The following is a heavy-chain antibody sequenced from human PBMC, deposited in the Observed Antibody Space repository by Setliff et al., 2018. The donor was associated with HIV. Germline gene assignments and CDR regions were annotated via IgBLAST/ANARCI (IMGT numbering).Heavy chain of an antibody. CDR1: GFTFSSYA. Sequence: GGSLRLSCAASGFTFSSYAMSWVRQAPGKGLEWVTTISGSGGAIHYADSVKGRFTVSRDNSKSTLYLQMNSLRLEDTALYYCVKGGMTNAAFNIWGPGTMVTVSS. CDR2: ISGSGGAI. J-gene: IGHJ3*02. CDR3: VKGGMTNAAFNI. D-gene: IGHD3-16*01. V-gene: IGHV3-23*01.